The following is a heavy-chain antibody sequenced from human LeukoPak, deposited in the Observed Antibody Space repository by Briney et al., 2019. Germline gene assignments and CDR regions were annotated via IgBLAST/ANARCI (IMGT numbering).Heavy chain of an antibody. CDR3: ARGTALWFGELRWFDP. CDR2: INHSGST. CDR1: GGSFSGYY. Sequence: PSETLSLTCAVYGGSFSGYYWSWIRQPPGKGLEWIGEINHSGSTNYNPSLKSRVTISVDTSKNQFSLKLSSVTAADTAVYYRARGTALWFGELRWFDPWGQGTLVTVSS. J-gene: IGHJ5*02. D-gene: IGHD3-10*01. V-gene: IGHV4-34*01.